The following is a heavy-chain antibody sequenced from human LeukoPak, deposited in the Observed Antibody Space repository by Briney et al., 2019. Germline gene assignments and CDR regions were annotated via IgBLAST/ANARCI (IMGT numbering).Heavy chain of an antibody. J-gene: IGHJ4*02. CDR1: GGSFSGYY. V-gene: IGHV4-34*01. D-gene: IGHD3-3*01. CDR2: INHSGST. CDR3: ARAPRSGYYECCLDY. Sequence: SETLSLTCAVYGGSFSGYYWSWIRQPPGKGLEWIGEINHSGSTNYNPSLKSRVTISVDTSKNQFSLKLSSVTAADTAVYYCARAPRSGYYECCLDYWGQGTLVTVSS.